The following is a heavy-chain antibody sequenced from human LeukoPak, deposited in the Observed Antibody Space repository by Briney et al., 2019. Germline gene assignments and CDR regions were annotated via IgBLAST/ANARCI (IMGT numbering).Heavy chain of an antibody. D-gene: IGHD2-15*01. CDR3: ARGKHRAAWLIDY. Sequence: PGVSQRLSCVTSGFSFSDYSINWVHQAPGKGLEWISFITASSDNINYADSVRGRFTISRDNAKNSLSLQMNSLRDDDTAVYYCARGKHRAAWLIDYWGQGTLVIVSS. CDR1: GFSFSDYS. CDR2: ITASSDNI. J-gene: IGHJ4*02. V-gene: IGHV3-48*02.